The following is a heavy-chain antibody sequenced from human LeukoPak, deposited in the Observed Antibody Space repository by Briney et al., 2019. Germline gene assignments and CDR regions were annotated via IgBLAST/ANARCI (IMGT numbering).Heavy chain of an antibody. D-gene: IGHD3-3*01. V-gene: IGHV3-20*04. CDR3: ARVAYRNYWGGYFDHYMDV. CDR2: ISWNGGST. J-gene: IGHJ6*03. CDR1: GFKFDNYV. Sequence: GGSLRLSCAASGFKFDNYVMTWVRQAPGKGLEWVAGISWNGGSTSYADSMKGRFTISRDNAKNSLSLQMSSLSAEDTALYYCARVAYRNYWGGYFDHYMDVWGRGTTVTVSS.